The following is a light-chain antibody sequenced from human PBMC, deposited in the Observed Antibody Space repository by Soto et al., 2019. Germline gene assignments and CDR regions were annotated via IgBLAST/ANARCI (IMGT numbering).Light chain of an antibody. J-gene: IGLJ2*01. CDR3: SSYAGSNNLV. CDR1: SSDVGGYNS. CDR2: EVS. Sequence: QSALTQPPSASGSPGQSVTIPCTGTSSDVGGYNSVSWYQQHPGKVPKLMIYEVSKRPSGVPDRFSGSKSVNTASLTVSGRQAEDEADYYCSSYAGSNNLVFGGGTKLTVL. V-gene: IGLV2-8*01.